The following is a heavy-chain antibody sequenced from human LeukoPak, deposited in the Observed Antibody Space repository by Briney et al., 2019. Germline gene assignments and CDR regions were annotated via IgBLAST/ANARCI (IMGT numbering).Heavy chain of an antibody. Sequence: KPSETLSLTCTVSGGSISSGSYYWSWIRQPAGKGLEWIGRIYTSGSTNYNPSLKSRVTISVDTSKNQFSLKLSSVTAADTAVYYCAREGPYGPQAFDIWGQGTMVTVSS. D-gene: IGHD3-10*01. J-gene: IGHJ3*02. V-gene: IGHV4-61*02. CDR2: IYTSGST. CDR3: AREGPYGPQAFDI. CDR1: GGSISSGSYY.